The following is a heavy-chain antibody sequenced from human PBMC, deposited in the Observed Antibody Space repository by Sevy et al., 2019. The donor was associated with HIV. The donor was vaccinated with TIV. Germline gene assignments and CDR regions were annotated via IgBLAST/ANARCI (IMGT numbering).Heavy chain of an antibody. CDR1: GLTFSDPY. Sequence: GGSLRLSCVAPGLTFSDPYMEWVGQAPGKGLEWVGGTRNKADGYTQEYAASVKGRFTISRDESKNSLYVQMNSLKAEDTAVYYCATHAGIAAAGRVFDYWGQGTLVTVSS. CDR2: TRNKADGYTQ. J-gene: IGHJ4*02. D-gene: IGHD6-13*01. V-gene: IGHV3-72*01. CDR3: ATHAGIAAAGRVFDY.